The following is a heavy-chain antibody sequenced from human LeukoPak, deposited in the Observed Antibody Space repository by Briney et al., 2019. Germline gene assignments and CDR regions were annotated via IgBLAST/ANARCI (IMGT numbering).Heavy chain of an antibody. J-gene: IGHJ4*02. CDR3: AREHSSGRIDY. D-gene: IGHD6-19*01. V-gene: IGHV4-34*01. CDR1: GGSFSGYY. Sequence: SETLSLTCAVYGGSFSGYYWSWIRQPPGKGLEWIGEINHSGSTNYNPSLKSRVTISVDTSKNQFSLKLSSVTAADTAVYYCAREHSSGRIDYWGQGTLVTVSS. CDR2: INHSGST.